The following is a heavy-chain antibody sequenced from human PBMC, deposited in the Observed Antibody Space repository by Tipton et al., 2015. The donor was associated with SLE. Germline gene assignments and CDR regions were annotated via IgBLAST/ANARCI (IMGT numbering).Heavy chain of an antibody. CDR1: GGSITSGTYY. V-gene: IGHV4-61*09. CDR3: ARGLAMVRGDSMDY. D-gene: IGHD3-10*01. CDR2: IYSSGGT. Sequence: TLSLTCTVSGGSITSGTYYWNWIRQPPGKGLEWIGYIYSSGGTNDNPSLKSRVTISVDTSKNQFSLKLSSVTAADTAVYYCARGLAMVRGDSMDYGGHGTLVTVSS. J-gene: IGHJ4*01.